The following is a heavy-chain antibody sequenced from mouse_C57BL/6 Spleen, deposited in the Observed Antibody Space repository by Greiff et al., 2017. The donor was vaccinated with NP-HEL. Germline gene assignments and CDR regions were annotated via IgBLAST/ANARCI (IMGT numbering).Heavy chain of an antibody. J-gene: IGHJ4*01. CDR2: IWRGGST. CDR3: AKRGGYYSDAMDY. CDR1: GFSFTSYG. Sequence: QVQLQQSGPGLVQPSQSLSITCTVSGFSFTSYGVHWVRQSPGKGLEWLGVIWRGGSTDYHAAFMSSLSITKDNAKSQVFFTMNRLQAEDTAIYDFAKRGGYYSDAMDYWGQGTTVTVSS. V-gene: IGHV2-5*01. D-gene: IGHD2-3*01.